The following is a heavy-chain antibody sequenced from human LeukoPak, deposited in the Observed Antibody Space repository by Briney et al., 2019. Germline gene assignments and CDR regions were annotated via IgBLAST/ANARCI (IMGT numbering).Heavy chain of an antibody. CDR2: ISGSGGST. D-gene: IGHD3-3*01. Sequence: PGGSLRLSCAASGFTFSSYAMSWVRQAPGKGLEWVSGISGSGGSTYYADSVKGRFTISRDNSKNTLYLQMNSLRAEDTAVYYCAKDRYYDFWSGYPDYWGQGTLVTVSS. CDR3: AKDRYYDFWSGYPDY. J-gene: IGHJ4*02. V-gene: IGHV3-23*01. CDR1: GFTFSSYA.